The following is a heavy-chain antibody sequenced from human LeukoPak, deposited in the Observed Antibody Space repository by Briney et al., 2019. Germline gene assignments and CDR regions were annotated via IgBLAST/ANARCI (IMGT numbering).Heavy chain of an antibody. J-gene: IGHJ3*02. D-gene: IGHD3-10*01. V-gene: IGHV4-59*01. CDR3: ARVKYYGSGSFHAFDI. CDR1: GGSISSYY. Sequence: PSETLSLTCTVSGGSISSYYWSWIRQPPGKGLEWIGYIYYSGSTNYNPSLKSRVTISVDTSTNQFSLKLSSVTAADTAVYYCARVKYYGSGSFHAFDIWGQGTMVTVSS. CDR2: IYYSGST.